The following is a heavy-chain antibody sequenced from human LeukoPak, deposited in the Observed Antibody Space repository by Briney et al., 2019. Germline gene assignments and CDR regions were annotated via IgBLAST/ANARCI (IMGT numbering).Heavy chain of an antibody. D-gene: IGHD7-27*01. CDR1: GFIFNNYA. CDR2: ISWNSGSI. V-gene: IGHV3-9*01. CDR3: AKGWGYYYYGMDV. J-gene: IGHJ6*02. Sequence: GGSLRLSCAGSGFIFNNYAMHWVRQPPGKGLEWVSGISWNSGSIDYADSVKGRFTISRDNSKNTLYLQMNSLRAEDTAVYYCAKGWGYYYYGMDVWGQGTTVTVSS.